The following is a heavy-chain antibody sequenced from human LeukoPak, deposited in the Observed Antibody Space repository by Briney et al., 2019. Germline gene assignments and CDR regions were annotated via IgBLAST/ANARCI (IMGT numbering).Heavy chain of an antibody. CDR1: GFTFSNYN. V-gene: IGHV3-21*06. CDR2: ISSSSTYI. J-gene: IGHJ4*02. Sequence: PGGSLRLSCAASGFTFSNYNMNWVRQAPGKGLEWVSFISSSSTYIYYADSLKGRFTISRDNAKNSLYLQMNSLRAEDTAVYYCARDYYGSGIDYWDQGTLVTVSS. D-gene: IGHD3-10*01. CDR3: ARDYYGSGIDY.